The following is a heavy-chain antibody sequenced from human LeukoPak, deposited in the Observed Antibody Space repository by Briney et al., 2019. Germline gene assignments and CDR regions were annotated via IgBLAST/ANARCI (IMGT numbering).Heavy chain of an antibody. CDR2: IKQDGSEK. D-gene: IGHD2-21*02. J-gene: IGHJ4*02. Sequence: HPGGSLRLSCAASGFTFSSYWMSWVRQAPGKGLEWVANIKQDGSEKYYVDSVKGRFTISRDNAKNSLYLQMNSLRAEDTAVYYCASLCLGGDCYPAWVDYWGQGTLVTVSS. CDR3: ASLCLGGDCYPAWVDY. V-gene: IGHV3-7*01. CDR1: GFTFSSYW.